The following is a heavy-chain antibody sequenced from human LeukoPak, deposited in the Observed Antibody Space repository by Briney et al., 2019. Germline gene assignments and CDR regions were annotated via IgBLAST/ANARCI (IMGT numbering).Heavy chain of an antibody. CDR3: ARGLNLPYYDILTEPLSD. J-gene: IGHJ4*02. Sequence: SQTLSLTCTVSGGSISSGGYYWSWIRQPPGKGLEWIGYIYHSGSTYYNPSLKSRVTISVDRSKNQFSLKLISVTAADTAVYYCARGLNLPYYDILTEPLSDWGQGTLVTVSS. D-gene: IGHD3-9*01. CDR2: IYHSGST. CDR1: GGSISSGGYY. V-gene: IGHV4-30-2*01.